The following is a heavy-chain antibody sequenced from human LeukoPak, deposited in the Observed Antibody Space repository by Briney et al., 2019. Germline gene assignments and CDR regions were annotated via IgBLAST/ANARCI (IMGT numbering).Heavy chain of an antibody. CDR1: GFTFSNFW. J-gene: IGHJ4*02. Sequence: GGSLRLSCAASGFTFSNFWMHWVRQAPGKGLVWVSRIKGDGSVTAYADSVKGTFTSARDNAKNTLYMQMNSLKGKDTAVYYCATTALKQVAAGRSPLQDYWGQGTLVIVSS. CDR3: ATTALKQVAAGRSPLQDY. D-gene: IGHD6-25*01. CDR2: IKGDGSVT. V-gene: IGHV3-74*01.